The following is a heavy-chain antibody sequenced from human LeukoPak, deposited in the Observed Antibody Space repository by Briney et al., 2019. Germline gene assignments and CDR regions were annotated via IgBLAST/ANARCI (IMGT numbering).Heavy chain of an antibody. CDR1: GGSFSGYY. V-gene: IGHV4-34*01. CDR2: INHSGST. J-gene: IGHJ4*02. CDR3: ACTRPDYDSSGYPIDY. Sequence: PSETLSLTCAVYGGSFSGYYWSWIRQPPGKGLEWIGEINHSGSTNYNPSLKSRVTISVDTSKNQFSLKLSSVTAADTAAYYCACTRPDYDSSGYPIDYWGQGTLVTVSS. D-gene: IGHD3-22*01.